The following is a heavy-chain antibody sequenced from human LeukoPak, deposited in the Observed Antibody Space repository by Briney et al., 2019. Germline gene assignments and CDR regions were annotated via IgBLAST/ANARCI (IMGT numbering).Heavy chain of an antibody. CDR2: INPSGGST. J-gene: IGHJ4*02. Sequence: ASVKVSCKASGYTFTGYYMHWVRQAPGQGLEWMGIINPSGGSTSYAQKFQGRVTITADKSTSTAYMELSSLRSEDTAVYYCASSHDYGDYDRFDYWGQGTLVTVSS. CDR1: GYTFTGYY. V-gene: IGHV1-46*01. CDR3: ASSHDYGDYDRFDY. D-gene: IGHD4-17*01.